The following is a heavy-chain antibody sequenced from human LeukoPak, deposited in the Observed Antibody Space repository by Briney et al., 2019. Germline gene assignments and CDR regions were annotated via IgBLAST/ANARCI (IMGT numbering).Heavy chain of an antibody. Sequence: GGSLRLSCEASGFSFSAAWMTWVRQAPGKGLEWVATIKNDGSDKYYVDSVKGRFTLSRDNAKNSVYLQVNSLRVKDTAVYYCVNLGYSDGGQGTLVTVSS. D-gene: IGHD5-12*01. J-gene: IGHJ4*02. CDR3: VNLGYSD. V-gene: IGHV3-7*01. CDR2: IKNDGSDK. CDR1: GFSFSAAW.